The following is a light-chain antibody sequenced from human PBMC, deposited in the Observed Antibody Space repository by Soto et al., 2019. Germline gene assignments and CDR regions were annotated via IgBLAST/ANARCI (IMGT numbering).Light chain of an antibody. CDR1: QSVSSY. CDR2: DAS. Sequence: EIVLTQSPATLSLSPGERATLSCRASQSVSSYLAWYQQKPGQAPRLLIYDASNRATGIPARFSGSGSGTVFTLTISSLEPEDFAVYYCQQRSNWLPVTFGQGTRLEIK. CDR3: QQRSNWLPVT. J-gene: IGKJ5*01. V-gene: IGKV3-11*01.